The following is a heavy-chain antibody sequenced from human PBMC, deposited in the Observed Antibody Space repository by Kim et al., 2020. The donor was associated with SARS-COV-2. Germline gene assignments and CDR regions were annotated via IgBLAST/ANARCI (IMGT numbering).Heavy chain of an antibody. J-gene: IGHJ4*01. CDR3: AKEYYDILTGYLYYFDY. CDR2: ISYDGSNK. V-gene: IGHV3-30*18. D-gene: IGHD3-9*01. CDR1: GFTFSSYG. Sequence: GGSLRLSCAASGFTFSSYGMHWVRQAPGKGLEWVAVISYDGSNKYYADSVKGRFTISRDNSKNTLYLQMNSLRAEDTAVYYCAKEYYDILTGYLYYFDY.